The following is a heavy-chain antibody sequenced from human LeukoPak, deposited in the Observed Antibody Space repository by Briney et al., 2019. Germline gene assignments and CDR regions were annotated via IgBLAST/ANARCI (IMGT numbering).Heavy chain of an antibody. CDR1: GYTFTSYG. Sequence: ASVKVSCKASGYTFTSYGISWVRQAPGQGLEWMGIINPSGGTTNYAQKFQGRITMTRDTSTSTVYMELSSLRSEDTAVYYCARELISGDWTWDIWGQGTMVTVSS. CDR3: ARELISGDWTWDI. D-gene: IGHD2-21*02. CDR2: INPSGGTT. V-gene: IGHV1-46*01. J-gene: IGHJ3*02.